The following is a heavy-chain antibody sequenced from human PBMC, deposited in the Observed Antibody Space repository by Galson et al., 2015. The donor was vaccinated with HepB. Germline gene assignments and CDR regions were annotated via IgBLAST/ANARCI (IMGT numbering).Heavy chain of an antibody. CDR3: ARGPIWFGELFSWFDP. Sequence: SVKVSCKASGYTFTSYDINWVRQATGQGLEWMGWMNPNSGNTGYAQKFQGRVTMTRNTSISTAYMELSSLRSEDTAVYYCARGPIWFGELFSWFDPWGQGTLVTVSS. J-gene: IGHJ5*02. V-gene: IGHV1-8*01. CDR2: MNPNSGNT. CDR1: GYTFTSYD. D-gene: IGHD3-10*01.